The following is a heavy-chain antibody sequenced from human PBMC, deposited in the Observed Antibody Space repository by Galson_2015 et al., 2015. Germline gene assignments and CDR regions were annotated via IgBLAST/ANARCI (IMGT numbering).Heavy chain of an antibody. CDR3: AKDLTRYCSGGSCDNFDY. Sequence: SLRLSCAASGFTFSSSWMTWVRQAPGKGLEWVANIKQDGTEKKYVDSVKGRFTVSRDNAKNSLYLQMNSLRAEDTAVYYCAKDLTRYCSGGSCDNFDYWGQGTLVTVSS. J-gene: IGHJ4*02. CDR1: GFTFSSSW. CDR2: IKQDGTEK. D-gene: IGHD2-15*01. V-gene: IGHV3-7*03.